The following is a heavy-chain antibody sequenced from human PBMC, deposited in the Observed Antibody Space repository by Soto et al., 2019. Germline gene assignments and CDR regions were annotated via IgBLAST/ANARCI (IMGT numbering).Heavy chain of an antibody. V-gene: IGHV3-15*01. Sequence: GGSLRLSCAASGFTFSNAWMSWVRQAPGKGLEWVGRIKSKTDGGTTDYAAPVKGRFTISRDDSKNTLYLQMNSLKTEDTAVYYCTTGGCGVTGFIYYGSGSYYNCFGSYYYYYGMDVWGQGTTVTVSS. J-gene: IGHJ6*02. D-gene: IGHD3-10*01. CDR1: GFTFSNAW. CDR2: IKSKTDGGTT. CDR3: TTGGCGVTGFIYYGSGSYYNCFGSYYYYYGMDV.